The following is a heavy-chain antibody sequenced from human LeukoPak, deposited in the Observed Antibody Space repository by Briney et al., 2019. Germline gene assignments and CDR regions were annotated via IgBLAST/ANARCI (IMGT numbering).Heavy chain of an antibody. CDR2: INHSGST. Sequence: SETLSLTCAVYGGSFSGYYWSWIRQPPGKGLEWLGEINHSGSTNYNPSLKSRVTISVDTSKNQFSLKLSSVTAAATAVYYCARAPPRIAARPISNWFDPWGQGTLVTVSS. CDR3: ARAPPRIAARPISNWFDP. J-gene: IGHJ5*02. V-gene: IGHV4-34*01. CDR1: GGSFSGYY. D-gene: IGHD6-6*01.